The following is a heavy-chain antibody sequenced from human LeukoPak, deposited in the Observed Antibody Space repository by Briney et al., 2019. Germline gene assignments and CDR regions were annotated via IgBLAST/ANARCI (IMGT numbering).Heavy chain of an antibody. Sequence: ASVKVSCKASGYTFTGYYMHWVRQAPGQGLEWMGWINPDSGGTYSAQKFQGRVTMTRDTSISTAYMELRSLTFDDTAVYYCARVDAASLAVHYWGQGTLVTVSS. CDR3: ARVDAASLAVHY. CDR1: GYTFTGYY. CDR2: INPDSGGT. J-gene: IGHJ4*02. D-gene: IGHD6-13*01. V-gene: IGHV1-2*02.